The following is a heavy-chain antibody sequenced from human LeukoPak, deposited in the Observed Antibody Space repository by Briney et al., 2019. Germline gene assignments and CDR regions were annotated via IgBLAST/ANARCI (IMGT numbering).Heavy chain of an antibody. CDR3: ARAVYDFWSGYYDGSEYYYMDV. CDR2: IYYSGST. Sequence: PSETLSLTCTVSGGSISSYYWSWIRQPPGKGLEWIGYIYYSGSTNYNPSLKSRVTISVDTSKNQFSLKLSSVTAADTAVYYCARAVYDFWSGYYDGSEYYYMDVWGKGTTVTVSS. D-gene: IGHD3-3*01. J-gene: IGHJ6*03. CDR1: GGSISSYY. V-gene: IGHV4-59*01.